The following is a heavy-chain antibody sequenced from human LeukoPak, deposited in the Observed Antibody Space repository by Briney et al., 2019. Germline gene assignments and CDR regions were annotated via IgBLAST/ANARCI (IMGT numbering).Heavy chain of an antibody. D-gene: IGHD2-2*02. CDR1: GGSFSDYY. V-gene: IGHV4-34*01. J-gene: IGHJ6*03. CDR3: ARIALYPYYYYYMDV. Sequence: PSETLSLTCVVYGGSFSDYYWSWIRQPPGKGLEWIGEINHSGSTNYNPSLKGRVTISVDTSKNQFSLKLSSVTAADTAVYYCARIALYPYYYYYMDVWGKGTTVTVSS. CDR2: INHSGST.